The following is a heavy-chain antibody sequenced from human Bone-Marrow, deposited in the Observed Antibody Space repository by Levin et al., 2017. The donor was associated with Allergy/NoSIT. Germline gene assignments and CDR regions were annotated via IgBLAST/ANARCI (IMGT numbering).Heavy chain of an antibody. J-gene: IGHJ6*03. Sequence: GGSLRLSCAASGFTFSSYWMSWVRQAPGKGLEWVANIKQDGSEKYYVDSVKGRFTISRDNAKNSLYLQMNSLRAEDTAVYYCARVGYDILTGYYGQDYYCHYMDVWGKGTTVTVSS. CDR1: GFTFSSYW. CDR3: ARVGYDILTGYYGQDYYCHYMDV. CDR2: IKQDGSEK. D-gene: IGHD3-9*01. V-gene: IGHV3-7*04.